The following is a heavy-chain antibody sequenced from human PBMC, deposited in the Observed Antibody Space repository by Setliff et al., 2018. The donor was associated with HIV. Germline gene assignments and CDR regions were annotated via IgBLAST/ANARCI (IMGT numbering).Heavy chain of an antibody. Sequence: DTLSLTCTVSGDSIKGPWWWSWIRQSPGKGLEWTGNIHYTGTTHYNPSLKSRVTMSVDTSKNHVSLKLSSVTAADTAVYYCARSQPDTIFGVVIFDYWGQGKMVTVSS. CDR1: GDSIKGPW. D-gene: IGHD3-3*01. CDR3: ARSQPDTIFGVVIFDY. J-gene: IGHJ4*02. CDR2: IHYTGTT. V-gene: IGHV4-59*11.